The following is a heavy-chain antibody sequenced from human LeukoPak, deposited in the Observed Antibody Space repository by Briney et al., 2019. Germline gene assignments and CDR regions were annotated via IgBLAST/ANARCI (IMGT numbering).Heavy chain of an antibody. CDR3: AIEGGDGDLLSY. CDR1: GFSFSSLG. CDR2: TSSDGSNK. D-gene: IGHD3-10*01. V-gene: IGHV3-30*03. Sequence: GGSLRLSCAASGFSFSSLGMHWVRQAPGKGLEWVALTSSDGSNKYYADSVKGRFTISRGNSRNTLFLQMNSLRSEDTAVYFCAIEGGDGDLLSYWGQGTLVTVSS. J-gene: IGHJ4*02.